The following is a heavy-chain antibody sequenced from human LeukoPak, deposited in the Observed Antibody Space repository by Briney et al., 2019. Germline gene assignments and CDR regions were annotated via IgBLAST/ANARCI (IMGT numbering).Heavy chain of an antibody. CDR2: TKQDETEK. CDR3: ARNRQWLLADY. CDR1: GFTFDDYG. J-gene: IGHJ4*02. V-gene: IGHV3-7*04. Sequence: GGSLRLSCVASGFTFDDYGKSWVRQAPGKGLEWVANTKQDETEKHYADSVKGRFTISRDNAQNSLYLQMNSLRAEDTAVYFCARNRQWLLADYWGQGTVVTVSS. D-gene: IGHD3-22*01.